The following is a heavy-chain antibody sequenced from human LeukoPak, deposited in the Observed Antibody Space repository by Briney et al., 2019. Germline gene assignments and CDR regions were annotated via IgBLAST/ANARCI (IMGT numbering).Heavy chain of an antibody. D-gene: IGHD3-9*01. V-gene: IGHV3-48*01. CDR1: GFTFSSYG. CDR2: ISSSSSTI. J-gene: IGHJ4*02. Sequence: GGSLRLSCAASGFTFSSYGMNWVRQAPGKGLEWVSSISSSSSTIYYADSVKGRFTISRDNAKNSLYLHMNSLRAEDTAVYYCARVAVGDILTGYGDYWGQGTLVTVSS. CDR3: ARVAVGDILTGYGDY.